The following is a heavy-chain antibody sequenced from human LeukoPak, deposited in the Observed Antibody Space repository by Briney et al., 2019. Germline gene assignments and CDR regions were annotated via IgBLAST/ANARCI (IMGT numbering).Heavy chain of an antibody. D-gene: IGHD5-24*01. CDR1: GDSISSSSYY. Sequence: SETLSLTCTVSGDSISSSSYYWDWIRQPPGKGLEWIGSTFYSGSTYYNPSLKSRVTISVDTSKNQFSLKLSSVTAADTAVYYCARGRDGYNFLNRGEYYYFDYWGQGTLVTVSS. CDR2: TFYSGST. CDR3: ARGRDGYNFLNRGEYYYFDY. V-gene: IGHV4-39*01. J-gene: IGHJ4*02.